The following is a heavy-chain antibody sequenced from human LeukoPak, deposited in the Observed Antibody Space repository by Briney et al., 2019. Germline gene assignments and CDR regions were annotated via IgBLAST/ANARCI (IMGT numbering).Heavy chain of an antibody. D-gene: IGHD3-22*01. Sequence: PGGSLRLSCAASGFTFSSYWMHWIRQAPGKGLVWVSRINSDGSSTSYADSVKGRFTISRDNAKNTLYLQMNSLRAEVTAVYYCARNSYYYDSSGYHDAFDMWGQGTMVTVSS. CDR3: ARNSYYYDSSGYHDAFDM. J-gene: IGHJ3*02. CDR1: GFTFSSYW. V-gene: IGHV3-74*01. CDR2: INSDGSST.